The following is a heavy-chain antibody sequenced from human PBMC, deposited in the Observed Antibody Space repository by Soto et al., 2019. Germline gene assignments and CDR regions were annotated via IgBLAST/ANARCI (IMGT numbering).Heavy chain of an antibody. CDR2: ISRDGTNK. V-gene: IGHV3-30*04. Sequence: QVQVVESGGGVVQPGRSLRLSCAASGFTFSRYAIHWVRQAPGKGLEWVAVISRDGTNKYYVDSVKGRFTISRDNSRNTLYLQMNSLRHEDAAEYYCVRSRSGAVADSFDFWGLGTLVTVSS. CDR3: VRSRSGAVADSFDF. J-gene: IGHJ4*02. CDR1: GFTFSRYA. D-gene: IGHD3-10*01.